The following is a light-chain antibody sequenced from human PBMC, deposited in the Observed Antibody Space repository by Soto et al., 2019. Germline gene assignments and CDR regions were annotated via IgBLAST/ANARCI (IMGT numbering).Light chain of an antibody. CDR2: DAS. CDR3: QQYDILPRT. J-gene: IGKJ1*01. Sequence: DIQMTQSPSSLSASVGDRVTITCQASQDISNYLSWYQHKPGQAPKLLIYDASNLQIGVPSRFRGSGSGAHFTFTISSLQPEDIATYYCQQYDILPRTFGQGTKVEIK. V-gene: IGKV1-33*01. CDR1: QDISNY.